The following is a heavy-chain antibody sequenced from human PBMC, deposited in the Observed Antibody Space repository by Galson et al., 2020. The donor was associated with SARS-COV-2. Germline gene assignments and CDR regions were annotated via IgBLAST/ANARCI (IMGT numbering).Heavy chain of an antibody. D-gene: IGHD5-12*01. CDR3: TTRLVPEGTFDY. J-gene: IGHJ4*02. Sequence: QARGSLRLSCAASGFVFSDSAMHWVRQASGKGLEWVGRIRSRTNSHATSYAESVKGRFTISRDDSKNTAYLQMSSLKTDDTAVYYCTTRLVPEGTFDYWGQGTLVNVSS. V-gene: IGHV3-73*01. CDR1: GFVFSDSA. CDR2: IRSRTNSHAT.